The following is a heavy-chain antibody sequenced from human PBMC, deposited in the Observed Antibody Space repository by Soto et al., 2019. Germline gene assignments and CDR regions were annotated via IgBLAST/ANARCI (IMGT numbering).Heavy chain of an antibody. V-gene: IGHV1-18*04. CDR2: ISAYNGNT. J-gene: IGHJ6*02. CDR1: GYTFTSYG. D-gene: IGHD3-3*01. Sequence: QVQLVQSGAEVKKPGASVKVSCKASGYTFTSYGISWVRQAPGQGLEWMGWISAYNGNTNYAQKLQGRVTMTTDTSTSTAYMELRSLRSDDTAVYYCARDIGEKKYYDFWSGYYHQPDAYGMDVWGQGTTVTVSS. CDR3: ARDIGEKKYYDFWSGYYHQPDAYGMDV.